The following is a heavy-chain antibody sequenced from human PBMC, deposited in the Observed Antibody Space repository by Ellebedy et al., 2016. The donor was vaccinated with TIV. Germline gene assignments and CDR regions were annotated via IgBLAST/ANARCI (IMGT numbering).Heavy chain of an antibody. CDR3: AKGGTAAPYFDY. CDR1: AFTFSDYY. J-gene: IGHJ4*02. V-gene: IGHV3-11*01. D-gene: IGHD6-6*01. CDR2: ISSSGTTI. Sequence: GESLKISCAASAFTFSDYYMSWIRQAPGKGLEWVSSISSSGTTIYYADSVKGRFTISRDNSKNTLYLQMNSLRAEDTAVYYCAKGGTAAPYFDYWGQGTLVTVSS.